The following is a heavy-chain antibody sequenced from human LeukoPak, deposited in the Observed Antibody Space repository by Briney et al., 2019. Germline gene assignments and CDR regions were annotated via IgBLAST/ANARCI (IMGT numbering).Heavy chain of an antibody. CDR1: GGSISSYY. J-gene: IGHJ4*02. CDR2: FHYSGST. V-gene: IGHV4-59*08. Sequence: LETLSLTCTVSGGSISSYYWSWIRQPPGKGLEWIGDFHYSGSTNYNPSLKSRVTISVDTSKNQFSLKLSSVTAADTAVYYCARLGDSSSRLYYFDYWGQGTLVTVSS. D-gene: IGHD6-6*01. CDR3: ARLGDSSSRLYYFDY.